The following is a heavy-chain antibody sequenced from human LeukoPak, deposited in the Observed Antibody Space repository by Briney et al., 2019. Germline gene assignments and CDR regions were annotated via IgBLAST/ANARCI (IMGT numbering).Heavy chain of an antibody. CDR2: IYYSGST. CDR3: ARKGLTAGLDY. CDR1: GGSISTYY. D-gene: IGHD5-18*01. Sequence: PSETLSLTCIVSGGSISTYYWSWIRQPPGKGLEWIGYIYYSGSTNYNPSLKSRITISLDRSKNQLSLKLSSVTGADTAVYYCARKGLTAGLDYWGQGALVTVSS. J-gene: IGHJ4*02. V-gene: IGHV4-59*01.